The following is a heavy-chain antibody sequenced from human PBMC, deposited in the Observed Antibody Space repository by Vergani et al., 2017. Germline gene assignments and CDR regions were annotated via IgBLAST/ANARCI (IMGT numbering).Heavy chain of an antibody. D-gene: IGHD6-19*01. CDR1: GYSFTSYW. CDR2: IFPGDFDT. J-gene: IGHJ6*02. CDR3: ARQVAVAGKWWGPYYYYVMDF. Sequence: EVQLVQSGAEVKKPGESLKISCKGSGYSFTSYWIGWVRQMPGKGLEWMGIIFPGDFDTRYSPSFQGQVTISADKSISTAYLQWSSLKASDTAMYYCARQVAVAGKWWGPYYYYVMDFWGQGTTVTVSS. V-gene: IGHV5-51*01.